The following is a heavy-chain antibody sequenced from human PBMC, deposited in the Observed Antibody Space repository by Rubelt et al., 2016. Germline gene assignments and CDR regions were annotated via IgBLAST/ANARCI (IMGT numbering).Heavy chain of an antibody. Sequence: GGSISSYYWSWIRQPPGKGLEWIGYIYFTGSTNYNPSLKSRLTMSIDMSQSQFSLKLSSVTAADTAVYYCARLTGPYCGTTTCYGYYIDYWGQGTLVTVSS. V-gene: IGHV4-59*08. CDR2: IYFTGST. CDR3: ARLTGPYCGTTTCYGYYIDY. J-gene: IGHJ4*02. CDR1: GGSISSYY. D-gene: IGHD2-2*01.